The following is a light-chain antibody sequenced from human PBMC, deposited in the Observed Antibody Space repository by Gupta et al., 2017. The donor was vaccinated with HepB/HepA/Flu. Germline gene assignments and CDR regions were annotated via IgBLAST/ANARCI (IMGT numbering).Light chain of an antibody. CDR1: QGISSW. CDR3: QDDNSNMFT. J-gene: IGKJ3*01. Sequence: DIQMTQSPSTLSASVGDRVTITCRASQGISSWLAWYQQKPGKAPKLLIYQASILETGVPSRFSGSGSGTEFILTITSLQPDDFASYYCQDDNSNMFTFGHGTKVDFK. V-gene: IGKV1-5*03. CDR2: QAS.